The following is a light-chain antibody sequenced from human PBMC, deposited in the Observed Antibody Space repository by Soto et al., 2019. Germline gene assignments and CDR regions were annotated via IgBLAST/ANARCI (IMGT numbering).Light chain of an antibody. Sequence: QSVLTQPPSASGTPGQRATISCCGSNSNIGSDIVNCYQLLPGAAPEVLINTTNQRPSGVPERFSRSKSGTSASLAISGLQSEDEANAACASWDGGLSGPFVFGTGTKVTVL. V-gene: IGLV1-44*01. CDR3: ASWDGGLSGPFV. CDR1: NSNIGSDI. J-gene: IGLJ1*01. CDR2: TTN.